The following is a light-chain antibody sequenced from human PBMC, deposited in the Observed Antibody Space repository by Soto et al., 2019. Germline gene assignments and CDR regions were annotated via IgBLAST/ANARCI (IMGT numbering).Light chain of an antibody. CDR1: SSNIGGNT. V-gene: IGLV1-44*01. CDR3: ASWDASLSLLYV. Sequence: QSVLTQPPSASGTPGQRVTISCSGSSSNIGGNTVNWYQQLPGTAPRLIIYNDSQRPSGVPDRFSASKSGTSASLAISGLQSEDEADYYCASWDASLSLLYVFGTGTQLTVL. CDR2: NDS. J-gene: IGLJ6*01.